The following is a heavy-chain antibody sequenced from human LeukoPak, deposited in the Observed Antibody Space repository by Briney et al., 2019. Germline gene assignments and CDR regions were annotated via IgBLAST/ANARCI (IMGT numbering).Heavy chain of an antibody. CDR1: GFTFSSYA. J-gene: IGHJ6*03. V-gene: IGHV3-23*01. Sequence: GGSLRLSCAASGFTFSSYAMSWVRQAPGKGLEWVSAIGGSGGSTYYADSVKGRFTISRDNSKNTLYLQMNSLRAEDTAVYYCAKKELLVYYYYMDVWGKGTTVTVSS. D-gene: IGHD1-26*01. CDR3: AKKELLVYYYYMDV. CDR2: IGGSGGST.